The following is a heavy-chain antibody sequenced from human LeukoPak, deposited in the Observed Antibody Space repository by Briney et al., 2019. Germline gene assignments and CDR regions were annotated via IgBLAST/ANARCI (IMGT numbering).Heavy chain of an antibody. CDR3: AKSLFTSATGTGRAFHI. J-gene: IGHJ3*02. Sequence: GGSLRLSCAASGFTVSSKYMSWVRQAPGKGLEWVSVIYSGGDTYYADSVKGRFTISRDNSKNMIYLEMSSLKAEDTAVYYCAKSLFTSATGTGRAFHIWGQGTRVTVSS. D-gene: IGHD1-1*01. V-gene: IGHV3-66*01. CDR1: GFTVSSKY. CDR2: IYSGGDT.